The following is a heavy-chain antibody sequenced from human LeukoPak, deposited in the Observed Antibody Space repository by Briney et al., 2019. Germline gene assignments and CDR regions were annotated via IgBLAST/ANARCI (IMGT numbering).Heavy chain of an antibody. CDR3: ARGPDYCSSTSCYPEEIEYYFDY. CDR2: ISGSGGST. CDR1: GFTFSSYA. Sequence: GGSLRLPCAASGFTFSSYAMSWVRQAPGKGLEWVSAISGSGGSTYYADSVKGRFTISRDNAKNSLYLQMNSLRAEDTAVYYCARGPDYCSSTSCYPEEIEYYFDYCGQGTLVTVSS. V-gene: IGHV3-23*01. J-gene: IGHJ4*02. D-gene: IGHD2-2*01.